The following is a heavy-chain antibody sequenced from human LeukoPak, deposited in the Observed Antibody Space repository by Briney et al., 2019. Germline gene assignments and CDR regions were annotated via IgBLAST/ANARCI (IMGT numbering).Heavy chain of an antibody. CDR3: ARGDEYTTSP. D-gene: IGHD2-2*02. CDR1: GFPFAPFW. J-gene: IGHJ4*02. CDR2: MNRDGSEV. Sequence: PGGSLRLSCAASGFPFAPFWMTWVRQAPGKGPEFVATMNRDGSEVAYGNSVRGRFTISRDNAKNSLYLHMNSLRAEDTAVYYCARGDEYTTSPWGQGTLVTVSS. V-gene: IGHV3-7*05.